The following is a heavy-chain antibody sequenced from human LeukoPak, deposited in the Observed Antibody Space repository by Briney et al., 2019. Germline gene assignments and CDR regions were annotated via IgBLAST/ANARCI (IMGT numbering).Heavy chain of an antibody. CDR2: IYYSGST. CDR1: GGSIRSGVYY. V-gene: IGHV4-31*03. J-gene: IGHJ5*02. CDR3: ARSSSWYYNWFDP. D-gene: IGHD6-13*01. Sequence: SQTLSLTCTVSGGSIRSGVYYWSWIRQHPGKGLEWIGYIYYSGSTYYNPSLKSRVTISVDTSKNQFSLKLSSVTAADTAVYYCARSSSWYYNWFDPWGQGTLVTVSS.